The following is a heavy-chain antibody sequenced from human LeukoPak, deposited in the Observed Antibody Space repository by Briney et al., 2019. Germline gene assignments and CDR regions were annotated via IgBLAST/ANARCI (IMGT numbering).Heavy chain of an antibody. CDR2: IFHSGST. CDR1: GYSLTSGYY. CDR3: ASQPHIVVVTASPFDY. J-gene: IGHJ4*02. V-gene: IGHV4-38-2*02. D-gene: IGHD2-21*02. Sequence: SETLSLTCTVSGYSLTSGYYWGWIRQSPGKGLEWIASIFHSGSTFYNPSLKSRVTISVDTSKNQFSLKLSSVAAADTAVYYCASQPHIVVVTASPFDYWGQGTLVTVSS.